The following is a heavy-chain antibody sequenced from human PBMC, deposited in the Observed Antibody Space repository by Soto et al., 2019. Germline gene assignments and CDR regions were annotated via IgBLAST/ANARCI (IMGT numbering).Heavy chain of an antibody. J-gene: IGHJ5*02. CDR3: ARDGAALLWFGELLPWFDP. CDR2: ISVYNGNT. D-gene: IGHD3-10*01. V-gene: IGHV1-18*01. Sequence: QVQLVQSGPEVKKPGASVKVSCKASGYTFNNYGITWVRQAPGQGLEWMGWISVYNGNTKYAQKLQGRVTMTTDTSTSTGYMELRSLRSDDTAVYYCARDGAALLWFGELLPWFDPWGQGSLVTVSS. CDR1: GYTFNNYG.